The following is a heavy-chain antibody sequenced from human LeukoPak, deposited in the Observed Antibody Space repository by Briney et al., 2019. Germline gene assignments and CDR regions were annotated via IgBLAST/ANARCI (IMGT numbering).Heavy chain of an antibody. D-gene: IGHD6-19*01. CDR3: ARGSIAVANFDY. CDR1: GYSFISYW. V-gene: IGHV5-51*01. Sequence: GESLKISCKGSGYSFISYWIAWVRQMPGKGLEWMGIIYPGDSDTRYSPSFQDQVTISADKSISTAYLQWSSLKASDTAMYYRARGSIAVANFDYWGQGTLVTVSS. J-gene: IGHJ4*02. CDR2: IYPGDSDT.